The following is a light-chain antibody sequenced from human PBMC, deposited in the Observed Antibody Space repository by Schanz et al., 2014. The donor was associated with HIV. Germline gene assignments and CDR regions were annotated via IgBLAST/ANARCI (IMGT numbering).Light chain of an antibody. CDR2: EVS. J-gene: IGLJ3*02. V-gene: IGLV2-23*02. CDR3: SSFAGSNIPWV. Sequence: QSVLTQPASVSGSPGQSITISCTGTSSDVGSYNLVSWYQQHPGKAPKLMIYEVSKRPSGVSNRFSGSKSGNTASLTFSGLQAEDEADYYCSSFAGSNIPWVFGGGTKLTVL. CDR1: SSDVGSYNL.